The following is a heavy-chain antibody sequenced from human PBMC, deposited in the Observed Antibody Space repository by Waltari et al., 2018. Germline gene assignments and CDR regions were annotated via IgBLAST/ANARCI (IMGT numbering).Heavy chain of an antibody. V-gene: IGHV1-2*06. Sequence: QVQLVQSGAEVKKPGASVKVSCKASGYTLPGDYMHWLRQAPGQGLGWMGRINPNRGDTNYAQKFQGRVTMTRDTSISTAYMELSRLRSDDTAVYYCARELAPLGVVSNWFDPWGQGTLVTVSS. J-gene: IGHJ5*02. D-gene: IGHD3-3*01. CDR1: GYTLPGDY. CDR3: ARELAPLGVVSNWFDP. CDR2: INPNRGDT.